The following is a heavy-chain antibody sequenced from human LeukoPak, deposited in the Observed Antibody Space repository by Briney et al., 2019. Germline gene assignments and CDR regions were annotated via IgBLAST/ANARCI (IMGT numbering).Heavy chain of an antibody. CDR2: ISAYNGNT. D-gene: IGHD6-19*01. J-gene: IGHJ4*02. Sequence: ASVKVSCKASGYTFTSYGISWVRQAPGQGLEWMGWISAYNGNTNYAQKLQGRVTMTTDTSKSTAYMELRSLRSDDKAVYYCARDLLGYSSGWYSTTDFDYWGQGTLVTVSS. CDR1: GYTFTSYG. CDR3: ARDLLGYSSGWYSTTDFDY. V-gene: IGHV1-18*01.